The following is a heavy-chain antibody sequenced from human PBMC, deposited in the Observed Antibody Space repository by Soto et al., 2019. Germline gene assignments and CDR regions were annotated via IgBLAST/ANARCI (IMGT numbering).Heavy chain of an antibody. CDR2: IIPVHDIT. D-gene: IGHD3-3*01. CDR3: GRAKSIFGIVTDVYDI. J-gene: IGHJ3*02. Sequence: QVQLVQSGAEVKKPGSSVRVSCMTSGGSFSGYVFTWVRQAPGQGLECMGRIIPVHDITNYAESLQGRVTISADTSSTTTYMELNNLRSDDTAVYFCGRAKSIFGIVTDVYDIWGQGTMVIVSS. V-gene: IGHV1-69*04. CDR1: GGSFSGYV.